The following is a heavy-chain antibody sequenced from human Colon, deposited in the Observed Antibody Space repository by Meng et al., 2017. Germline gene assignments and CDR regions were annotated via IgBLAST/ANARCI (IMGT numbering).Heavy chain of an antibody. Sequence: QVQLVQSGAEVKKPGASFKVSCKASGYTFTTYALHWVRQAPGQTLEWMGWINAGNGDTEYSQNFQGRVTLTRDTSASTAYMELTSLRSEDTAVYYCAREFGGLRSFEYWGRGTLVTVSS. CDR2: INAGNGDT. CDR1: GYTFTTYA. J-gene: IGHJ4*02. D-gene: IGHD3-10*01. CDR3: AREFGGLRSFEY. V-gene: IGHV1-3*01.